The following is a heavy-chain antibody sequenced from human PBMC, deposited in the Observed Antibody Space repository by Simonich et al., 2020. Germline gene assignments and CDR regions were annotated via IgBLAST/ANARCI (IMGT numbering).Heavy chain of an antibody. CDR2: IKHTLGDT. Sequence: QVQLVQSGAEVKKPGASVKVSCKASGYTFTGYYMHWVRQAPGQGREWMGRIKHTLGDTNYAPKFLGRVTMTRATSIGTAYIELSRLRSDDTAVYYCARDGGNCSGGSCYWYFDLWGRGTLVTVSS. CDR1: GYTFTGYY. V-gene: IGHV1-2*06. J-gene: IGHJ2*01. D-gene: IGHD2-15*01. CDR3: ARDGGNCSGGSCYWYFDL.